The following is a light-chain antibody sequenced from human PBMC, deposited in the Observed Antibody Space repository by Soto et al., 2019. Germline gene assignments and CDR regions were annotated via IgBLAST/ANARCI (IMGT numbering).Light chain of an antibody. J-gene: IGKJ5*01. CDR2: GAY. V-gene: IGKV1-13*02. CDR3: QHVTGYPRT. CDR1: QGISSA. Sequence: AIQLTQSPSSLSASIGDRVPITCRASQGISSALARYQQKPGKPPSLLIYGAYSLESGVPSSFSGSGSGTVFTLTFSSPQPEDFASYYWQHVTGYPRTFGQGTRLEI.